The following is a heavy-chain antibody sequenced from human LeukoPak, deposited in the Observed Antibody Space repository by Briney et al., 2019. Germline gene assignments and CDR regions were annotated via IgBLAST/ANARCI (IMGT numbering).Heavy chain of an antibody. CDR3: ARSYYGVRYFDY. CDR1: GFTFSSYE. D-gene: IGHD1-26*01. J-gene: IGHJ4*02. Sequence: GGSLRLSCAASGFTFSSYEMNWVRQAPGKGLEWVSYISSSGSTIYYADSVKGRFTISRDNAKNSLYLQMNSLRAEDTAVYYCARSYYGVRYFDYWGQGTLVTVSS. V-gene: IGHV3-48*03. CDR2: ISSSGSTI.